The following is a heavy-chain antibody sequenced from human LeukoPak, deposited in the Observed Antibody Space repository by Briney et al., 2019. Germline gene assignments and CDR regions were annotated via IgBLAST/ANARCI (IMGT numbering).Heavy chain of an antibody. V-gene: IGHV4-34*01. Sequence: SETLSLTCAVYGGSFSGYYWSWIRQPPGKGLEWIGEINHSGSTNYNPSLKSRVTMSLDTSKNQFSLKLSSVTAADTALYYCARERWVGASLLFDDWGQGTLVTVSS. CDR3: ARERWVGASLLFDD. J-gene: IGHJ4*02. CDR1: GGSFSGYY. D-gene: IGHD1-26*01. CDR2: INHSGST.